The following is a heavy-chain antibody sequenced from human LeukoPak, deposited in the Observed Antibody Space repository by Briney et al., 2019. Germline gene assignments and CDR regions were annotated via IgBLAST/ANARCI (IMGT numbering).Heavy chain of an antibody. CDR2: ISYDGSNK. CDR1: GFTFSSYG. D-gene: IGHD3-9*01. Sequence: GGSLRLSCAASGFTFSSYGMHWVRQAPGKGLEWVAVISYDGSNKYYADSVKGRFTISRDNSKNTLYLQMNSLRAEDTAVYYCAKDRGNDILTGYYALWDWGQGTLVTVSS. J-gene: IGHJ4*02. V-gene: IGHV3-30*18. CDR3: AKDRGNDILTGYYALWD.